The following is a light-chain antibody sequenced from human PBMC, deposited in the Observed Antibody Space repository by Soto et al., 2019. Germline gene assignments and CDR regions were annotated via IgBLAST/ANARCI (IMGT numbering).Light chain of an antibody. CDR2: GAS. CDR3: QQYGSSPGT. Sequence: EIVLMQSPGTLSLSPGERGTLSCRASQSVSSNYLAWYQQKPGQAPRLLIYGASSRATGIPDRFSGSGSGTDFTLTISRLEPEDFAVYYCQQYGSSPGTFGQGTKVEIK. V-gene: IGKV3-20*01. J-gene: IGKJ1*01. CDR1: QSVSSNY.